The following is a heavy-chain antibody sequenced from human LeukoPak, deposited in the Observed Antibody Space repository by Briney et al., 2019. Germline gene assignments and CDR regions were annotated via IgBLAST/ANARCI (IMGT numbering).Heavy chain of an antibody. CDR2: ISWNSRGV. V-gene: IGHV3-9*01. D-gene: IGHD3-16*01. J-gene: IGHJ5*02. CDR1: GFSFPDFA. Sequence: GRSLRLSCAASGFSFPDFAMHWVRRVPGKGLEWISGISWNSRGVGQAESVKGRFTISRDNAKRSLYLQMNSLRVEDTALYYCAKDSMEGHKSEFGGNRFDAWGQGTLVTVSS. CDR3: AKDSMEGHKSEFGGNRFDA.